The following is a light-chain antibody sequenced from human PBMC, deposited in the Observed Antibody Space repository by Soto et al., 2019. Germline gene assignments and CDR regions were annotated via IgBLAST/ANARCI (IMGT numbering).Light chain of an antibody. CDR3: QSYDSSLSGWL. Sequence: QSVLTQPPSVSGAPGQRVTISCTGSSSNIGAGYNVHWYQQVPVTAPKLLIYGDSHRPSGVPARFSGSKSGTSASLAITGLQAEDEADYYCQSYDSSLSGWLFGGGTKVTVL. CDR1: SSNIGAGYN. J-gene: IGLJ3*02. V-gene: IGLV1-40*01. CDR2: GDS.